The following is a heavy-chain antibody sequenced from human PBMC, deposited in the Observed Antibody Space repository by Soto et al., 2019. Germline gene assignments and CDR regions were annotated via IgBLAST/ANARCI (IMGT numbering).Heavy chain of an antibody. CDR2: IWYDGSNK. CDR1: GFTFSSYG. Sequence: QVQLVESGGGVVQPGRYLRVSCAASGFTFSSYGMHWVRQAPGKGLEWVAVIWYDGSNKYYADSVKGRFTISRDNSKNTLYLQMNSLRAEDTAVYYCARDISCSGGSCYDYYYYYGMDVWGQGTTVTVSS. J-gene: IGHJ6*02. CDR3: ARDISCSGGSCYDYYYYYGMDV. D-gene: IGHD2-15*01. V-gene: IGHV3-33*01.